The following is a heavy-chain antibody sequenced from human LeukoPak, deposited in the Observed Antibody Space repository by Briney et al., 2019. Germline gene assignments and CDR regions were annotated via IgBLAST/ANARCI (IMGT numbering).Heavy chain of an antibody. CDR3: ARGYCSGGSCYYFDY. V-gene: IGHV3-30*04. Sequence: GGALRLSCAASGFTFSSYAMDWVRQAPGKGLEGVAVISYDGSNKYYADSVKDRFTISRDNSKNTLYLQMNSLRAEDTAVYYCARGYCSGGSCYYFDYWGQGTLVTVSS. J-gene: IGHJ4*02. CDR1: GFTFSSYA. D-gene: IGHD2-15*01. CDR2: ISYDGSNK.